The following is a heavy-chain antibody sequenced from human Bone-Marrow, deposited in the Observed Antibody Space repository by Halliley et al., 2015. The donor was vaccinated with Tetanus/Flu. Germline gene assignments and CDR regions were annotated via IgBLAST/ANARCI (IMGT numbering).Heavy chain of an antibody. CDR2: IYYRGSS. V-gene: IGHV4-59*01. D-gene: IGHD5-18*01. Sequence: TLSLTCTVSGASITSYYWSWIRQPPGKGLEWIGYIYYRGSSNSNPSLKSRLTISVDTSKNQFSLRLSSVTAADTAVYYCARYSHGYGGIDYWGQGILVTVSS. CDR1: GASITSYY. J-gene: IGHJ4*02. CDR3: ARYSHGYGGIDY.